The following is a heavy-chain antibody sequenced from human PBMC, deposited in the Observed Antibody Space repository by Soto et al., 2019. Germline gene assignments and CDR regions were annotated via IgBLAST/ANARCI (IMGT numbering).Heavy chain of an antibody. CDR1: GFTFSSYW. J-gene: IGHJ6*02. CDR3: ARFYYDSSGYLPSPYYYYYGMDV. V-gene: IGHV3-7*04. D-gene: IGHD3-22*01. Sequence: PGGSLRLSCAASGFTFSSYWMSWVRQAPGKGREGVANIKQDGSEKYYVDSVKGRFTISRDNAKNSLYLQMNSLRAEDTAVYYCARFYYDSSGYLPSPYYYYYGMDVWGQGTTVTVSS. CDR2: IKQDGSEK.